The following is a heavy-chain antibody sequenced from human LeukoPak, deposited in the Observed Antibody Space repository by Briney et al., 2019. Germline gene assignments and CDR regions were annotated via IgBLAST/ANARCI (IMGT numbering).Heavy chain of an antibody. V-gene: IGHV3-21*01. D-gene: IGHD4-17*01. J-gene: IGHJ4*02. CDR3: ARDRSFYGDPVQN. CDR1: GFTFSSYG. Sequence: GGSLRLSCAASGFTFSSYGMNWVRQAPGKGLEWVSSISSSSSYIYYADSVKGRFTISRDNAKNSLYLQMNSLRAEDTAVYYCARDRSFYGDPVQNWGQGTLVTVSS. CDR2: ISSSSSYI.